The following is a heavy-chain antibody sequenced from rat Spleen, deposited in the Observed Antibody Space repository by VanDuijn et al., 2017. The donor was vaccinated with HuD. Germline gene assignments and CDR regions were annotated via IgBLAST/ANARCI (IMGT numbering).Heavy chain of an antibody. CDR2: ISYDGSST. Sequence: EVQLVESGGGLVQPGRSMKLSCAASGFTFSNYDMAWVRQAPTKGLEWVASISYDGSSTYYRDSVKGRFTISRDNAKITLYLQMDSLRSEETATYYCTTDLQRGAGFDYWCQGFMVTVSS. CDR3: TTDLQRGAGFDY. CDR1: GFTFSNYD. D-gene: IGHD5-1*01. J-gene: IGHJ2*01. V-gene: IGHV5-20*01.